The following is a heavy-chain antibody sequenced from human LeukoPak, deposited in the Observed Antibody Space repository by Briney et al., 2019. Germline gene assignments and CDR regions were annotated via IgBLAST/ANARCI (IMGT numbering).Heavy chain of an antibody. V-gene: IGHV3-23*01. J-gene: IGHJ4*02. D-gene: IGHD5-18*01. CDR3: ATIKRGSIFGYFDF. Sequence: GGSLRLSCAASGFTFSSYAMSWVRQAPGKGLEWVSAISGSGGSTYYADSVKGRFTISRGNSKNTLYLQMNSLRAEDTAVYYCATIKRGSIFGYFDFWGQGIKVTVSS. CDR2: ISGSGGST. CDR1: GFTFSSYA.